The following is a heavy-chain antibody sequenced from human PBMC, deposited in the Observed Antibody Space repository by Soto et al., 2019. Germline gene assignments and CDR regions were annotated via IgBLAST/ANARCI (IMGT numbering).Heavy chain of an antibody. Sequence: VQLLQSGGGLVQHGGSLRLSCSASESTFNTFAMNWFRQAPAKGLEWVSGISDSGRRTFSADWVKGRFTLSRDKSKNSMYLQTNTLPADASAIYYCAKVTLRSYYYGRDVWGQGNTVTVSS. J-gene: IGHJ6*02. CDR2: ISDSGRRT. CDR3: AKVTLRSYYYGRDV. D-gene: IGHD4-17*01. CDR1: ESTFNTFA. V-gene: IGHV3-23*01.